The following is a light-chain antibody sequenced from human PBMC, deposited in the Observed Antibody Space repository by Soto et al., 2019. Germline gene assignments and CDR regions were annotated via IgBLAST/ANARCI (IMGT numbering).Light chain of an antibody. V-gene: IGKV3-11*01. Sequence: EILLTQSPATLSFSPRERATLSCMASQSVSSDLAWYQQKPGQAPRLLIYDASNRATGIPARFSGSGSGTDFTLTISSLEPEDFAVYYCQQRSNSPPYTFGQGTKLEIK. J-gene: IGKJ2*01. CDR3: QQRSNSPPYT. CDR2: DAS. CDR1: QSVSSD.